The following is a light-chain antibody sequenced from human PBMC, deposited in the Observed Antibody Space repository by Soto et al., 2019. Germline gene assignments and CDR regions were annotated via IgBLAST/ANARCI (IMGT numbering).Light chain of an antibody. J-gene: IGLJ2*01. CDR2: INSDGSH. CDR1: SGQTNYA. CDR3: QTWGTGIVT. V-gene: IGLV4-69*01. Sequence: QLVLTQSPSASASPGASVKLTCTLSSGQTNYAIAWHQQQPEKGPRFLMKINSDGSHSKGDGVPDRFSGSSSGAERYFTISSLQSEDEADYYCQTWGTGIVTFGGGTKLTVL.